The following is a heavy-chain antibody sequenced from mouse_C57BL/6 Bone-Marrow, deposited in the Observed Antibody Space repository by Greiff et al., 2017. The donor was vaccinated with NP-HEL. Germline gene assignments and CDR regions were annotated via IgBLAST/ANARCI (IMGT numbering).Heavy chain of an antibody. Sequence: EVQLQESGGGLVQPGGSLKLSCAASGIDFSRYWMSWVRRAPGKGLEWIGEINPDSSTINYAPSLKDKFIISRDNAKNTLYLQMSKVRSEDTALYYGARPYYYGSSYGAMDYWGQGTSVTVSS. CDR1: GIDFSRYW. D-gene: IGHD1-1*01. V-gene: IGHV4-1*01. CDR2: INPDSSTI. J-gene: IGHJ4*01. CDR3: ARPYYYGSSYGAMDY.